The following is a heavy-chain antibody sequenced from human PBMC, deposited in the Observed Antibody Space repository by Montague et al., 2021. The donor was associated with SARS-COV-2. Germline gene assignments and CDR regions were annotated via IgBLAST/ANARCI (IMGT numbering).Heavy chain of an antibody. CDR3: AGGRQHINMVVVVVTGGEYYFDF. D-gene: IGHD3-22*01. CDR2: INHRGST. V-gene: IGHV4-34*01. CDR1: DGSFSDYS. Sequence: SETLSLTCAVYDGSFSDYSWTWIRQPPGKGLEWIGEINHRGSTNXNPSLKSRVTIPVDTSKNQFSLKMTSVTAADTAVYYCAGGRQHINMVVVVVTGGEYYFDFWGQGTLVAVSS. J-gene: IGHJ4*02.